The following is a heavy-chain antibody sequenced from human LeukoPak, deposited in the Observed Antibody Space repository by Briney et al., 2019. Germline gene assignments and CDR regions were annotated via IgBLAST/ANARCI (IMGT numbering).Heavy chain of an antibody. V-gene: IGHV4-39*01. J-gene: IGHJ3*02. CDR3: ARQYYDISAGAFDI. Sequence: SETLSLTCTVSGGSISSSSYYWGWIRQPPGKGLEWMGSIYYSGSTYYNPSLKSRVTISVDTSKNQFSLKLSSVTAADTAVYYCARQYYDISAGAFDIWGQGTMVTVSS. D-gene: IGHD3-9*01. CDR1: GGSISSSSYY. CDR2: IYYSGST.